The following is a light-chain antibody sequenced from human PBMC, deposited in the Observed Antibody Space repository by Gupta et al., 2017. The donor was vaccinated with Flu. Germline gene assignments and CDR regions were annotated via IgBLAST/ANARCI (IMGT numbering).Light chain of an antibody. J-gene: IGKJ2*01. V-gene: IGKV1-5*03. CDR2: KAS. Sequence: DIQMTQSPSTLSASVGDRGTIPCRASRNINDWLAWYKQSPGKAPQVLISKASTGETGVPSRFSGSRSGNEFTLTINSLQPEDVAIYYCQQDSDTFTFGEGTRLEIE. CDR3: QQDSDTFT. CDR1: RNINDW.